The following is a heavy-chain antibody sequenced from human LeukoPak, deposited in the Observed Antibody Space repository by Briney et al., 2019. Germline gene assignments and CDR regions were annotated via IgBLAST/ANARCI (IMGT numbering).Heavy chain of an antibody. CDR2: IRYDGSNK. V-gene: IGHV3-30*02. CDR1: GFTFSSYG. D-gene: IGHD2-15*01. Sequence: GGSLRLSCAASGFTFSSYGMHWVRQAPGKGLEWVAFIRYDGSNKYYADSVKGRFTISRDNSKNTLYLQMNSLRAEDTAVYYCAKESCSGGSCYSSRAYYFDYWGQGTLVTVSS. J-gene: IGHJ4*02. CDR3: AKESCSGGSCYSSRAYYFDY.